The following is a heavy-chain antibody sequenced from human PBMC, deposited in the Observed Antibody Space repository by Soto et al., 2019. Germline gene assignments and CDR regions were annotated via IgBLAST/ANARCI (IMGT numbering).Heavy chain of an antibody. CDR1: GYTFTSYG. CDR3: ARGGSSSFSGMDV. Sequence: QVQLVQSGAEVKKPGASVKVACKASGYTFTSYGFGWVRQAPGQGLEWMGWIGAYSGNKDYAQNLKGRVTMTTDTSTSTTYMGLRSLRSDDTAVYCFARGGSSSFSGMDVWGQGTTFTVSS. V-gene: IGHV1-18*01. D-gene: IGHD6-13*01. J-gene: IGHJ6*02. CDR2: IGAYSGNK.